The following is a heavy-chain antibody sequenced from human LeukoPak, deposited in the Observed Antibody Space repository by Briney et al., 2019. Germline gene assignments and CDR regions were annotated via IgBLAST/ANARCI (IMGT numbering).Heavy chain of an antibody. V-gene: IGHV4-39*01. Sequence: SETLSLTCTVSGGSISSSSYYWGWIRQPPGKGLEWIGSIYYSGSTYYNPSLKSRVTISVDTSKNQFSLKLSSVTAADTAVYYCARRNYDYVWGSYRHHGFDYWGQGTLVTVSS. J-gene: IGHJ4*02. CDR1: GGSISSSSYY. D-gene: IGHD3-16*02. CDR2: IYYSGST. CDR3: ARRNYDYVWGSYRHHGFDY.